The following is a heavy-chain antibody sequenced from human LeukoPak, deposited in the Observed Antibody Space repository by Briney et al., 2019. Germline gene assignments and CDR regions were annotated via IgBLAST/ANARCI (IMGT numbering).Heavy chain of an antibody. CDR2: ISGSGGST. CDR1: GFTFSSYA. V-gene: IGHV3-23*01. CDR3: ARDHSIAVAGISYYGMDV. D-gene: IGHD6-19*01. J-gene: IGHJ6*02. Sequence: GGSLRLSCAASGFTFSSYAMSWVRQAPGKGLEWVSAISGSGGSTYYADSVKGRFTISRDNSKNTLYLQMNSLRAEDTAVYYCARDHSIAVAGISYYGMDVWGQGTTVTVSS.